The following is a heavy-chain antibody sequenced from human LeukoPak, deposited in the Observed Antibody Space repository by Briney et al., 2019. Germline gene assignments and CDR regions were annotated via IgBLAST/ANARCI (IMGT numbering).Heavy chain of an antibody. Sequence: SETLSLTCTVSGYSISSGYYWGWIRQPPGKGLEWIGYIYHSGSTYYNPSLKSRVTISVDTPKNQFSLKLSSVTAADTAVYYCARGATGIAAAGTTPVGCDYWGQGTLVTVSS. CDR2: IYHSGST. D-gene: IGHD6-13*01. V-gene: IGHV4-38-2*02. CDR1: GYSISSGYY. CDR3: ARGATGIAAAGTTPVGCDY. J-gene: IGHJ4*02.